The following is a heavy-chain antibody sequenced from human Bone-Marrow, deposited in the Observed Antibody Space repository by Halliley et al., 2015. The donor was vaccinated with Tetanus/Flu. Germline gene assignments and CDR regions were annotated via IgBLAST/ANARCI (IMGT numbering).Heavy chain of an antibody. Sequence: LSLTCAASGFSVSTNYMSWVRQAPGKGLEWVSVIYSAGSTYYADSVKGRFTISRDNSNNTLYLQMNSLRAEDTAVYYCARERPIHYDSTGYFDYWGQGTLVTVSS. CDR1: GFSVSTNY. V-gene: IGHV3-53*01. CDR3: ARERPIHYDSTGYFDY. J-gene: IGHJ4*02. CDR2: IYSAGST. D-gene: IGHD3-22*01.